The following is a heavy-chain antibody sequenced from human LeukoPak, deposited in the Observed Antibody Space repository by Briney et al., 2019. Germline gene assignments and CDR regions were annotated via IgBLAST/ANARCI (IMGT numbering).Heavy chain of an antibody. CDR1: GYTLTELS. CDR2: FDPEDGET. CDR3: ARSDETIFGVVTLIDY. Sequence: ASVKVSCKVSGYTLTELSMHWVRQAPGKGLEWMGGFDPEDGETIYAQKFQGRVTMTEDTSTDTAYMELRSLRSDDTAVYYCARSDETIFGVVTLIDYWGQGTLVTVSS. V-gene: IGHV1-24*01. J-gene: IGHJ4*02. D-gene: IGHD3-3*01.